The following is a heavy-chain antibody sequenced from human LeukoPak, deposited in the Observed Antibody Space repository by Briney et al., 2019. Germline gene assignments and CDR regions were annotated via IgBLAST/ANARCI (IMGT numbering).Heavy chain of an antibody. J-gene: IGHJ4*02. CDR3: AKDRRSNGD. Sequence: GGSLRLSCAASGFTFSSYAMSWVRQAPGKGLEWVSVISGSDGRTYYADSVKGRCTISRDNSKNTLYLQMNSLRAEDTAVYYCAKDRRSNGDWGQGTLVTVSS. D-gene: IGHD4-17*01. CDR2: ISGSDGRT. CDR1: GFTFSSYA. V-gene: IGHV3-23*01.